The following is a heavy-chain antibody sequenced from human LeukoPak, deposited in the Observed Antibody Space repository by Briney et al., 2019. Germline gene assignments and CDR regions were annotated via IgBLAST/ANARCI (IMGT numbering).Heavy chain of an antibody. CDR1: GYRFTTYW. CDR2: IYPADSDT. Sequence: GESLNISCKGSGYRFTTYWIAWVRQMPGKGLERMGIIYPADSDTRYSPSFQGQVTISADKSISTAYLQWSSLKASDTAIYYCTRQLSSDDPLDDWGLGTLVTVSS. V-gene: IGHV5-51*01. D-gene: IGHD6-19*01. CDR3: TRQLSSDDPLDD. J-gene: IGHJ4*02.